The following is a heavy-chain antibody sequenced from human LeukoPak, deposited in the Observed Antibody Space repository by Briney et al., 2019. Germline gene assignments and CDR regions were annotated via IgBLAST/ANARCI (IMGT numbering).Heavy chain of an antibody. V-gene: IGHV4-34*01. CDR3: ARDPPRTDYYGPGSPAGAFDI. J-gene: IGHJ3*02. CDR1: GGSFSGYY. CDR2: INHSGST. Sequence: SETLSLTCAVYGGSFSGYYWSWIRQPPGKGLEWIGEINHSGSTNYNPSLKSRVTISVDTSKNQFSLKLSSVTAADTAVYYCARDPPRTDYYGPGSPAGAFDIWGQGTMVTVSS. D-gene: IGHD3-10*01.